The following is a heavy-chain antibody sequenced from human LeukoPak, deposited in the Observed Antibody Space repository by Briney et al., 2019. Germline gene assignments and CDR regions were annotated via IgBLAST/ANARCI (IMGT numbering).Heavy chain of an antibody. Sequence: GGSLRLSCAASGFTFSSYAMSWVRQAPGKGLEWVSAISVSGGSTYYADSVKGRFTISRDNSKNTLYLQMNSLRAEDTAVYYCAKSKDIVVVVAATNYFDYWGQGTLVTVSS. D-gene: IGHD2-15*01. CDR1: GFTFSSYA. V-gene: IGHV3-23*01. CDR2: ISVSGGST. CDR3: AKSKDIVVVVAATNYFDY. J-gene: IGHJ4*02.